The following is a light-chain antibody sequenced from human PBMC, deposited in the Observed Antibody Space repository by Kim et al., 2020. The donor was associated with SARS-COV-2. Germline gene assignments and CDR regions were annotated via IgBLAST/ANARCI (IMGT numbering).Light chain of an antibody. V-gene: IGLV1-44*01. J-gene: IGLJ3*02. CDR1: NSNIGVNT. Sequence: RVTISGSGSNSNIGVNTVNWYQQFPGTAPKLLIYRNNQRPSGVPDRFSGSKSGTSASLALSGLLSEDEADYYCATWDDSLNAWVFGGGTKLTVL. CDR3: ATWDDSLNAWV. CDR2: RNN.